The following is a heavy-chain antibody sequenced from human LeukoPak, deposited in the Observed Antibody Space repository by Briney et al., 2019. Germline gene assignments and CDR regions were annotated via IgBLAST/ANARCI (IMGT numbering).Heavy chain of an antibody. CDR2: ISSSSSYT. CDR3: ARDLCSSTSCYSDPGDY. D-gene: IGHD2-2*01. V-gene: IGHV3-11*06. J-gene: IGHJ4*02. CDR1: GFTFSAHY. Sequence: SPGGSLRLSCAASGFTFSAHYMSWIRQAPGKGLEWVSYISSSSSYTNYADSVKGRLTISRDNAKNSLYLQMNSLRAEDTAVYYCARDLCSSTSCYSDPGDYWGQGTLVTVSS.